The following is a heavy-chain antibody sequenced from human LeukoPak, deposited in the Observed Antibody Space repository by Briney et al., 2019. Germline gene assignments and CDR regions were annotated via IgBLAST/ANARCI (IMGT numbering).Heavy chain of an antibody. CDR3: ARDSRYYDILTGYYEGDAFDI. CDR2: IYYSGST. J-gene: IGHJ3*02. CDR1: GGSISSGGYY. Sequence: SQTLSLTCTVSGGSISSGGYYWSWIRQPPGKGLEWIGYIYYSGSTYYNPSLKSRVTISVDTSKNQFSLKLSSVTAADTAVYYCARDSRYYDILTGYYEGDAFDIWGQGTMVTVSS. V-gene: IGHV4-31*03. D-gene: IGHD3-9*01.